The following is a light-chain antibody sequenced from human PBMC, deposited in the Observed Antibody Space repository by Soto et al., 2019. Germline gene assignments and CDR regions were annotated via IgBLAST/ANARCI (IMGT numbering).Light chain of an antibody. CDR2: AGS. V-gene: IGKV1-12*01. J-gene: IGKJ4*01. CDR1: QNIFSW. CDR3: QQASTYPLT. Sequence: DIQMSQSPSSVYAYVGDSFTITCRASQNIFSWLAWSQPKPGKAPNLRLSAGSTLQSGVPYRGSGRGAGTDCTRTSSSLQPEDVATYDCQQASTYPLTVGGGTKVEIK.